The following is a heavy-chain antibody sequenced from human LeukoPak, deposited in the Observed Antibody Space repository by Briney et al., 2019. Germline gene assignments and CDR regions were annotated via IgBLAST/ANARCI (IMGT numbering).Heavy chain of an antibody. V-gene: IGHV3-7*05. J-gene: IGHJ3*02. CDR3: ARDVEGGTFDI. CDR2: IDQSGGRN. D-gene: IGHD3-16*01. CDR1: ELTFSNYA. Sequence: GGSLRLSCAASELTFSNYAMNWVRQAPGRGLEWVANIDQSGGRNNYVDSVKGRFTISRDNAKNSLFLEMSSLRADDTAVYFCARDVEGGTFDIWGQGTTVTVSS.